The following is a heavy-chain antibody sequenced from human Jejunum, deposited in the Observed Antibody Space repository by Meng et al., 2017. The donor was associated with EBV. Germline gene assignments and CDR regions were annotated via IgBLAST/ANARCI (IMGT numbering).Heavy chain of an antibody. CDR1: GFSFLHYW. V-gene: IGHV3-74*01. Sequence: VQRVEAVVGVFQLGGSLGLACAAFGFSFLHYWIYWVRQVPGKGLVWVSRINSDGRNTAYADSVKGRFTISRDNAENTLYLQMDSLRGEDTAVYYCAREGSEWHDVADYWGQGTLVTVSS. D-gene: IGHD1-1*01. J-gene: IGHJ4*02. CDR2: INSDGRNT. CDR3: AREGSEWHDVADY.